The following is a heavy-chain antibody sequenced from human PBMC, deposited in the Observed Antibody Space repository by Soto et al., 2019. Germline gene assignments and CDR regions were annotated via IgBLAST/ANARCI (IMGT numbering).Heavy chain of an antibody. D-gene: IGHD7-27*01. CDR3: LRSTSGCFDY. CDR2: LNHNGSST. CDR1: GFTFSHYW. V-gene: IGHV3-74*01. Sequence: EVQLVESGGGFVRPGGTLTLSCAASGFTFSHYWMHWVRQVPGRGLVWVSRLNHNGSSTNYAASVKGRFTISRDNAKNTLYLQMSSLRAEDTAIYYCLRSTSGCFDYWGQGAVVTVSS. J-gene: IGHJ4*02.